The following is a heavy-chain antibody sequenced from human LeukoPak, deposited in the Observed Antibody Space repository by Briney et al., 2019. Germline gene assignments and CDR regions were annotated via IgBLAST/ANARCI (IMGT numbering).Heavy chain of an antibody. Sequence: SQTLSLTCAISGDSVSSNSAAWNWIRQSPSRGLEWLGRTFYRSKWYYDYAESVKSRITIKPDTSKNQFSLQLSSVTPEDTAVYYCAKDLAVAGHLDIWGQGILVTVSS. J-gene: IGHJ4*02. CDR2: TFYRSKWYY. CDR3: AKDLAVAGHLDI. D-gene: IGHD6-19*01. CDR1: GDSVSSNSAA. V-gene: IGHV6-1*01.